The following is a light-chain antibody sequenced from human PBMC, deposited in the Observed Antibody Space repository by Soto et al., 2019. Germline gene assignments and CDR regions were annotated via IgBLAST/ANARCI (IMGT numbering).Light chain of an antibody. CDR1: QGISTY. V-gene: IGKV1-16*01. CDR3: QQYISYPRT. J-gene: IGKJ1*01. CDR2: AAY. Sequence: DIRMTQSPSSLSASVGDRVTITCRASQGISTYLAWFQQKAGKAPKSLIYAAYSLQSGVPSRFSGSGSGTDFTLTISSLQPEDFATYYCQQYISYPRTFGQGTVVEAK.